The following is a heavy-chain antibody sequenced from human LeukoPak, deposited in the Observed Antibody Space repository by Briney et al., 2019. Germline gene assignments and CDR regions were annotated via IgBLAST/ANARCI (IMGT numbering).Heavy chain of an antibody. CDR2: ISAYNGNT. Sequence: ASVKVSCKASGYTFTSYGISWVRQAPGKGLEWMGWISAYNGNTNYAQKLQGRVTMTTDTSTSTAYMELRSLRSDDTAVYYCARDEGYSSSWYFDYWGQGTLVTVSS. CDR3: ARDEGYSSSWYFDY. V-gene: IGHV1-18*01. D-gene: IGHD6-13*01. J-gene: IGHJ4*02. CDR1: GYTFTSYG.